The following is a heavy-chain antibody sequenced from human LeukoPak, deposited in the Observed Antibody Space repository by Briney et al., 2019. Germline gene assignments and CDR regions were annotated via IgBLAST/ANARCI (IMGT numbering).Heavy chain of an antibody. Sequence: PGSVKGRFTISRENAKNSLYLQMNSLRVEDTAVYYCAREAAAGTGWFDPWGQGTLVTVSS. D-gene: IGHD6-13*01. J-gene: IGHJ5*02. V-gene: IGHV3-13*01. CDR3: AREAAAGTGWFDP.